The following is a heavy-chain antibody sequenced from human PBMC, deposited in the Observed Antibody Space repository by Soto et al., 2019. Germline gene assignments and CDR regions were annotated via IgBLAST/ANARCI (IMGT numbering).Heavy chain of an antibody. J-gene: IGHJ6*02. Sequence: GESLKISCKGYGYSFNAYRIVWVRQMPGKGLEWMGIIYPGDSETEYSPSFQGQVTISADKSISTAYLQWSALKASDTAMYYCARRNYYGSGSYGMDVWGQGTTVTVS. CDR1: GYSFNAYR. CDR3: ARRNYYGSGSYGMDV. V-gene: IGHV5-51*01. CDR2: IYPGDSET. D-gene: IGHD3-10*01.